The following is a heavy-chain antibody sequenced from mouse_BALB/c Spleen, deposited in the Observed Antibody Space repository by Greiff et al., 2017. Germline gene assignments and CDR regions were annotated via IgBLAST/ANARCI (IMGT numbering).Heavy chain of an antibody. CDR2: IRNKANGYTT. Sequence: EVKLMESGGGLVQPGGSLRLSCATSGFTFTDYYMSWVRQPPGKALEWLGFIRNKANGYTTEYSASVKGRFTISRDNSQSILYLQMNTLRAEDSATYYCARDEGYAWFAYWGQGTLVTVSA. V-gene: IGHV7-3*02. J-gene: IGHJ3*01. CDR3: ARDEGYAWFAY. CDR1: GFTFTDYY. D-gene: IGHD3-2*02.